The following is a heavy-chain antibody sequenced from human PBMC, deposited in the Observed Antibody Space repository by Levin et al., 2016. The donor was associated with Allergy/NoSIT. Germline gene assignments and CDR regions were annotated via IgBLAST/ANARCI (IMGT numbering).Heavy chain of an antibody. J-gene: IGHJ4*02. V-gene: IGHV4-39*01. CDR3: ARHRPQWFYGGNSHFDY. D-gene: IGHD4-23*01. CDR2: IYYSGST. Sequence: RQAPGKGLEWIGSIYYSGSTYYNPSLKSRVTISVDTSKNQFSLKLSSVTAADTAVYYCARHRPQWFYGGNSHFDYWGQGTLVTVSS.